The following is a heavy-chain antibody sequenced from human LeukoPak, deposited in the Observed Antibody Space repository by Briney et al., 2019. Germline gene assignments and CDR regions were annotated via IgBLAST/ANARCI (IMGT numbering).Heavy chain of an antibody. CDR1: GFTFDDYA. D-gene: IGHD6-13*01. Sequence: GGSLRLSCAASGFTFDDYAMHWVRQAPGKGLEWVSGISWNSGSIGYADSVKGRFTISRDNAKNSLYLQMNSLRAEDTAVYYCARLGGGHSSSWYDAFDIWGQGTMVTVSS. J-gene: IGHJ3*02. CDR2: ISWNSGSI. V-gene: IGHV3-9*01. CDR3: ARLGGGHSSSWYDAFDI.